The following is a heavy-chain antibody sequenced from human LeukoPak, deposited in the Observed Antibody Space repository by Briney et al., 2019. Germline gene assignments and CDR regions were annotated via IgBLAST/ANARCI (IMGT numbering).Heavy chain of an antibody. Sequence: PGGSLRLSCLASGFTFSNYVVHWVRQTPGKGLGYVSAISSDGGNTYYTDSVKGRFTISRDNSKNTLYLQMSSLRTEDTAMYYCRAAGTSERDYWGQGTLVTVSS. D-gene: IGHD6-13*01. CDR3: RAAGTSERDY. V-gene: IGHV3-64D*06. CDR2: ISSDGGNT. CDR1: GFTFSNYV. J-gene: IGHJ4*02.